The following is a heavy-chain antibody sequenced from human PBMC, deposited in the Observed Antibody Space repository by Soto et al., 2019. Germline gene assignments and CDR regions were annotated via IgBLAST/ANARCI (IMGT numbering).Heavy chain of an antibody. D-gene: IGHD2-2*01. Sequence: ESGGGLVKPGGSLRLSCAASGFTFSSYSMNWVRQAPGKGLEWVSSISSSSSYIYYADSVKGRFTISRDNAKNSLYLQMNSLRAEDTAVYYCARESEKDIVVVPAAMPVGYWGQGTLVTVSS. J-gene: IGHJ4*02. CDR3: ARESEKDIVVVPAAMPVGY. V-gene: IGHV3-21*01. CDR1: GFTFSSYS. CDR2: ISSSSSYI.